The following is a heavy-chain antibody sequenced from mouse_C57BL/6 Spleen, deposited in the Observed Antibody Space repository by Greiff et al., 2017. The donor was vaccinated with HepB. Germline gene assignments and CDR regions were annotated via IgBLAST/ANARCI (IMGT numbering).Heavy chain of an antibody. Sequence: EVQGVESGGGLVKPGGSLKLSCAASGFTFSDYGMHRVRQAPEKGLEWVAYISSGSSTIYYADTVKGRFTISRDNAKNTLFLQMTSLRSEDTAMYYCARRGAYYSILYAMDYWGQGTSVTVSS. CDR2: ISSGSSTI. V-gene: IGHV5-17*01. J-gene: IGHJ4*01. D-gene: IGHD2-5*01. CDR3: ARRGAYYSILYAMDY. CDR1: GFTFSDYG.